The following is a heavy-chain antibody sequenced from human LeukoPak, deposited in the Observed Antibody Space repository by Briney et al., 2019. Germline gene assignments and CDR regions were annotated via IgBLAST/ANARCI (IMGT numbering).Heavy chain of an antibody. CDR3: ANIFGGYSYGYVDDY. CDR2: ISGSGGST. V-gene: IGHV3-23*01. J-gene: IGHJ4*02. CDR1: GFTFSSYG. Sequence: GGSLRLSCAASGFTFSSYGMSWVRQAPGKGLEWVSAISGSGGSTYYADSVKGRFTISRDNSKNTLYLQMNSLRAEDTAVYYCANIFGGYSYGYVDDYWGRGTLVTVSS. D-gene: IGHD5-18*01.